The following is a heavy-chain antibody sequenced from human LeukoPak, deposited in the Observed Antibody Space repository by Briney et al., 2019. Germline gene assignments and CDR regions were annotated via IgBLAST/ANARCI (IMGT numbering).Heavy chain of an antibody. CDR1: GFTFSNYS. CDR2: IYSDGSRT. CDR3: ARSGRGGAFDI. V-gene: IGHV3-74*01. J-gene: IGHJ3*02. Sequence: GGSLRLSCSASGFTFSNYSISWVRQAPGKGLVWVSRIYSDGSRTNYADSVKGRFTISGDNAKNTQYLQMNSLRAEDTAVYYCARSGRGGAFDIWGQGTTVTVSS. D-gene: IGHD1-26*01.